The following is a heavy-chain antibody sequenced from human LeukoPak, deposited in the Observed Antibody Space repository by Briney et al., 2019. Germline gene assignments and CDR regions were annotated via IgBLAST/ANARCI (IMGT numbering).Heavy chain of an antibody. J-gene: IGHJ5*02. CDR1: GGSISSSSYY. V-gene: IGHV4-39*01. CDR2: IYYSGST. D-gene: IGHD2-2*02. Sequence: SETLSLTCTVSGGSISSSSYYWGWIRQPPGKGLEWIGSIYYSGSTYYNPSPKSRVTISVDTSQNQFSLKLSSVTAADTAVYYCARITRGYCSSTSCYTDWFDPWGQGTLVTVSS. CDR3: ARITRGYCSSTSCYTDWFDP.